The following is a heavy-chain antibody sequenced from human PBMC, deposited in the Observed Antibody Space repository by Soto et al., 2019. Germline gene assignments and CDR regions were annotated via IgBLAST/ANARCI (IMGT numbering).Heavy chain of an antibody. D-gene: IGHD4-17*01. CDR2: IIPIFGTA. Sequence: ASVKVSCKASGGTFSSYAISWVRQAPGQGLEWMGGIIPIFGTANYAQKFQGRVTITADESTSTAYMELSSLRFEDTAVYYCARGAVNAFDIWGQGTMVTVSS. J-gene: IGHJ3*02. CDR1: GGTFSSYA. V-gene: IGHV1-69*13. CDR3: ARGAVNAFDI.